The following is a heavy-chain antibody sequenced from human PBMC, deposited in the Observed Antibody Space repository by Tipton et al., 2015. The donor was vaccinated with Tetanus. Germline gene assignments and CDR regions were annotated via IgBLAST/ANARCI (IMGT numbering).Heavy chain of an antibody. CDR1: GFYFPVYA. CDR2: ISGSGDRT. Sequence: SLRLSCAASGFYFPVYAVSWVRQVPGKGLEWVSSISGSGDRTYYSDSVEGRFTISRGNSANRLFLQMNSLKADDTAVYYCARAFCNYNCHGGYFDYWGQGKQVSVSS. V-gene: IGHV3-23*01. J-gene: IGHJ4*02. CDR3: ARAFCNYNCHGGYFDY. D-gene: IGHD2/OR15-2a*01.